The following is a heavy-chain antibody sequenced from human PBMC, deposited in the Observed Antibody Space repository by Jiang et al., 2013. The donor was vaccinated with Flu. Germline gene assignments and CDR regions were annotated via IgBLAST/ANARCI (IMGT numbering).Heavy chain of an antibody. Sequence: LLKPSETLSLTCTVSGGSISSSSYYWGWIRQPPGKGLEWIGSIYYSGSTYYNPSLKSRVTISVDTSKNQFSLKLSSVTAADTAVYYCARGKYQHKYYFDYWGQGTLVTVSS. CDR3: ARGKYQHKYYFDY. CDR2: IYYSGST. J-gene: IGHJ4*02. D-gene: IGHD2-2*01. V-gene: IGHV4-39*07. CDR1: GGSISSSSYY.